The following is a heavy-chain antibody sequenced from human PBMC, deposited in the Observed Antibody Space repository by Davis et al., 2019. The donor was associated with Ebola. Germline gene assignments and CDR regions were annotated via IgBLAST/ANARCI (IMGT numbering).Heavy chain of an antibody. CDR1: GGSISSYY. CDR3: ARGVAATRYYYYYGMDV. CDR2: IYYSGST. V-gene: IGHV4-59*01. Sequence: SETLSLTCTVSGGSISSYYWSWIRQPPGKGLEWIGYIYYSGSTNYNPSLKSRVTISVDTSKNQFSLKLSSVTAADTAVYYCARGVAATRYYYYYGMDVWGQGTTVTVS. J-gene: IGHJ6*02. D-gene: IGHD2-15*01.